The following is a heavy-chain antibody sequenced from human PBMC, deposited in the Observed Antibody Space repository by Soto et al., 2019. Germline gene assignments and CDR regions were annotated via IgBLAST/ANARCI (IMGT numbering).Heavy chain of an antibody. J-gene: IGHJ4*02. D-gene: IGHD3-22*01. Sequence: RQMPGKGLEWMGIIKPGGSDLRYSPSFRGQVTISADAAVNTAFLQWNSLKASDTAMYYCVKDGINYYDSSGYWAYWGQGTQVTVSS. V-gene: IGHV5-51*01. CDR3: VKDGINYYDSSGYWAY. CDR2: IKPGGSDL.